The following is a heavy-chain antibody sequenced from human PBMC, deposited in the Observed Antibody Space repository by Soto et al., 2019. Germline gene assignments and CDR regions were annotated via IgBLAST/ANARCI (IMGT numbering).Heavy chain of an antibody. J-gene: IGHJ6*02. CDR2: MYSTGVT. CDR1: GFIVNKFY. V-gene: IGHV3-66*01. D-gene: IGHD4-17*01. CDR3: ARYGDGYYGMDV. Sequence: DVQVDESGGGLVQPGGSLRLSCAASGFIVNKFYISWVRQAPGKGLEWVSVMYSTGVTDSANSVKGRFSISRDNSKNTVYLQMNSLRIDDTRVYYCARYGDGYYGMDVWGQGTTVTVSS.